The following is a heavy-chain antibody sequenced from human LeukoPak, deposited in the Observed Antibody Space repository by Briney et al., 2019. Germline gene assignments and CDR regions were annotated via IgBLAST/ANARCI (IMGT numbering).Heavy chain of an antibody. D-gene: IGHD5-12*01. Sequence: PSETLSLTRTVSGGSVRSWSYYWSWIRHPPGKGLEWIGYIYYIGSTNYNPSLKTRVTISIDTSKNQFSVKLSSVTAADTAVYYCARVLVATMLFDYWGQGTLVSVS. J-gene: IGHJ4*02. V-gene: IGHV4-61*01. CDR3: ARVLVATMLFDY. CDR2: IYYIGST. CDR1: GGSVRSWSYY.